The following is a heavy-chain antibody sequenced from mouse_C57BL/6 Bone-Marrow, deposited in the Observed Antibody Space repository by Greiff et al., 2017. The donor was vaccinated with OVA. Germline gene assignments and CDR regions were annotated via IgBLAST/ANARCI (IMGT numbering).Heavy chain of an antibody. CDR1: GFTFTDYY. CDR2: IRNKANGYTT. CDR3: ARYGTGTLFAY. J-gene: IGHJ3*01. V-gene: IGHV7-3*01. Sequence: EVNVVESGGGLVQPGGSLSLSCAASGFTFTDYYMSWVRQPPGKALEWLGFIRNKANGYTTEYSASVKGRFTISRDNSQSILYLQMNALRAEDSATYYCARYGTGTLFAYWGQGTLVTVSA. D-gene: IGHD4-1*01.